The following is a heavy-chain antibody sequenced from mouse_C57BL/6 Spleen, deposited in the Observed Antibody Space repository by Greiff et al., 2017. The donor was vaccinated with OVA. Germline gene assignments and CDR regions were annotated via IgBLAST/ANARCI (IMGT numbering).Heavy chain of an antibody. CDR2: IYPGDGDP. D-gene: IGHD1-1*01. V-gene: IGHV1-82*01. CDR3: AISDYYGSSPFDY. Sequence: VNVVESGPELVKPGASVKISCKASGYAFSSSWMNWVKQRPGKGLAWIGRIYPGDGDPNYNGKFKGKATLTADTSSGTAYMQLSSLTSEDSAVYFCAISDYYGSSPFDYWGQGTTLTVSS. J-gene: IGHJ2*01. CDR1: GYAFSSSW.